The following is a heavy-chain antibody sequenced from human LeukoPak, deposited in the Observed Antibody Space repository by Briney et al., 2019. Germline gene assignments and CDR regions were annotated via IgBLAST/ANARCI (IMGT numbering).Heavy chain of an antibody. CDR1: GFTFSSYA. V-gene: IGHV3-30-3*01. CDR3: AKDYYDSSGYHFDH. CDR2: ISYDGSNK. Sequence: GGSLRLSCAASGFTFSSYAMHWVRQAPGKGLEWVAVISYDGSNKYYADSVKGRFTISRDNSKNTLYLQMNSLRAEDTAVYYCAKDYYDSSGYHFDHWGQGTLVTVSS. J-gene: IGHJ4*02. D-gene: IGHD3-22*01.